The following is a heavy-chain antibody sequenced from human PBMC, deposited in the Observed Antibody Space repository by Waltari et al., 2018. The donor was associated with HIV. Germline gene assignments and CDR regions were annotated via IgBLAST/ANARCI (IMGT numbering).Heavy chain of an antibody. J-gene: IGHJ4*02. V-gene: IGHV3-33*01. Sequence: QVQLVESGGGVVQPGKSLRLSCAASGFSLSQYGMHWVRQAPGKGLEWVALIWYDGSNKYYGDSVKGRFTISRDISKNTLYLQMNSLRAEDTAVYYYARDYALDSWGPGTLVTVSS. CDR3: ARDYALDS. D-gene: IGHD4-17*01. CDR1: GFSLSQYG. CDR2: IWYDGSNK.